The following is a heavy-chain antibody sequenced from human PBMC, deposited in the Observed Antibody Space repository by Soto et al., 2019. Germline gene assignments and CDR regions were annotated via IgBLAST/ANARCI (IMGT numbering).Heavy chain of an antibody. J-gene: IGHJ4*02. CDR1: GFTFSSYA. Sequence: EVQLLESGGGLVQPGGSLRLSCAASGFTFSSYAMSWVRQAPGKGLEWVSAISGSGGSTYYADSVKGRFTISSDNSKNTLYLQMNSLRAEDTAVYYCAKDRSVSSGYFGFDYWGQGTLVTVSS. CDR3: AKDRSVSSGYFGFDY. V-gene: IGHV3-23*01. D-gene: IGHD3-22*01. CDR2: ISGSGGST.